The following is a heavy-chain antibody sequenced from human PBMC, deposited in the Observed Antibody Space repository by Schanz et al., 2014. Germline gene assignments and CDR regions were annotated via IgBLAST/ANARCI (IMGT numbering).Heavy chain of an antibody. V-gene: IGHV3-23*01. CDR2: ISDRGDGT. J-gene: IGHJ4*02. CDR3: VKTDAGWRFDY. D-gene: IGHD6-19*01. CDR1: GFTFTTFA. Sequence: EQVLESGGGFVQPGGSLRLSCATSGFTFTTFAMTWVRQAPGKGLEWVSGISDRGDGTNYGDSVRGRFTISRDNSRNTVYLQRNNVGVDDTATYYCVKTDAGWRFDYWGQGTLVIVSS.